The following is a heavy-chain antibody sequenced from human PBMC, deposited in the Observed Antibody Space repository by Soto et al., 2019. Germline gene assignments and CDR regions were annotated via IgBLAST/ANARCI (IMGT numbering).Heavy chain of an antibody. V-gene: IGHV2-5*02. Sequence: QITLKESGPTLVKPTQTLTLTCTFSGFSLSTSGVGVGWIRQPPGKALEWLALIYWDDDKRYSPSLKSRLTITTDTSKNQVVLTMTNMDPVDTATYYCARLCFDWLLFSNWFDPWGQGTLVTVSS. CDR3: ARLCFDWLLFSNWFDP. CDR2: IYWDDDK. J-gene: IGHJ5*02. CDR1: GFSLSTSGVG. D-gene: IGHD3-9*01.